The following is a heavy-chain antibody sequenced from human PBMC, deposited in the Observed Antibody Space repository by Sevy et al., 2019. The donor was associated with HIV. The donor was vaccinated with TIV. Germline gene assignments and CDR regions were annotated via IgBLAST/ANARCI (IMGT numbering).Heavy chain of an antibody. CDR2: IYYSGST. J-gene: IGHJ3*02. D-gene: IGHD6-13*01. CDR1: GGSISSYY. Sequence: SETLSLTCTVSGGSISSYYWSWIRQPPGKGLEWIGYIYYSGSTNYNPSLKSRVTISVETSKNQFSLKLSSVTAADTAVYYCARDRGAGYSSSWYNFDIWGQGTMVTVSS. V-gene: IGHV4-59*01. CDR3: ARDRGAGYSSSWYNFDI.